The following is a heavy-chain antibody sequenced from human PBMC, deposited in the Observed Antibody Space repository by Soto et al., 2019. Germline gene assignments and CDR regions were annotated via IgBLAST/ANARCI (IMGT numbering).Heavy chain of an antibody. CDR2: INHSGSP. J-gene: IGHJ5*02. Sequence: SETLSLTCTVSGVSISSGGYYWSWIRQHPGKGLEWIGEINHSGSPNYNPSLKSRVTIAVDTSKNQFSLKMTSVTAADTAVYYCATANWSHHYFDPWGQGTLVTVS. D-gene: IGHD1-1*01. CDR1: GVSISSGGYY. V-gene: IGHV4-31*03. CDR3: ATANWSHHYFDP.